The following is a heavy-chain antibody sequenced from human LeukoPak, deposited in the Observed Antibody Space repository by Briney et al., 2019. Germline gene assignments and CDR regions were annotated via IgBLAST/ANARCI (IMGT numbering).Heavy chain of an antibody. CDR1: GFTFSNYA. CDR2: ISYDGSNK. D-gene: IGHD3-10*01. Sequence: GGSLRLSCAASGFTFSNYAMSWVRQAPGKGLEWVAVISYDGSNKYYADSVKGRFTISRDNSKNTLYLQMNTLRAEDTAVYYCAKGAGGSYGLYYFDYWGQGALVTVSS. V-gene: IGHV3-30*04. CDR3: AKGAGGSYGLYYFDY. J-gene: IGHJ4*02.